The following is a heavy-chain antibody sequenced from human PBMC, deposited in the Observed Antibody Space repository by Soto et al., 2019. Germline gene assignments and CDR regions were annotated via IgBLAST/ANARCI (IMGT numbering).Heavy chain of an antibody. D-gene: IGHD6-19*01. V-gene: IGHV4-59*01. Sequence: SESLSLTCTFSCGSISSYYWSWIRQPPGKGLEWIGYIYYSGSTNYNPSLKSRVTISVDTSKNQFSLKLSSVTAADTAVYYCARGKLQTRQAVAGRIPFDYWGQGTLVTVSS. CDR2: IYYSGST. CDR3: ARGKLQTRQAVAGRIPFDY. J-gene: IGHJ4*02. CDR1: CGSISSYY.